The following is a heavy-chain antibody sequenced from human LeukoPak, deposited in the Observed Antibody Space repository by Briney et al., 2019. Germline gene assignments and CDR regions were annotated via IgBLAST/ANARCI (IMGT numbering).Heavy chain of an antibody. CDR2: IRSKANSYAT. Sequence: GGSLRLSCAASGFTFSGSAMHWVRQASGKGLEWVGRIRSKANSYATAYAASVKGRFTISRDDSKNTAYLQMNSLKTEDTAVYYCTRWGFGSYDSSGYYPDHYYYYYMDVWGKGTTVTVSS. CDR3: TRWGFGSYDSSGYYPDHYYYYYMDV. CDR1: GFTFSGSA. V-gene: IGHV3-73*01. D-gene: IGHD3-22*01. J-gene: IGHJ6*03.